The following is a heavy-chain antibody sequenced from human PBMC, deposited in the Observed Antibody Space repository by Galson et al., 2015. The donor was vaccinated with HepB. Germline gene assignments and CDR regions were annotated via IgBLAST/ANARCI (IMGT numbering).Heavy chain of an antibody. J-gene: IGHJ3*02. CDR1: GDSFSSYT. CDR3: ARGGWDPFDI. V-gene: IGHV1-69*13. Sequence: SVKVSCKASGDSFSSYTISWVRQAPGHGLEWMGGLSPIFGTTNYAPKFQDRVTITADESTNTAYMELSSLISDDTAVYYCARGGWDPFDIWDQGTLVTVS. D-gene: IGHD6-19*01. CDR2: LSPIFGTT.